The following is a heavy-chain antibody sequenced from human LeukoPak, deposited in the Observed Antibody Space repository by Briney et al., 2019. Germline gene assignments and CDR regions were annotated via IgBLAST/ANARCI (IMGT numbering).Heavy chain of an antibody. CDR2: MNPNSGNT. D-gene: IGHD6-19*01. J-gene: IGHJ4*02. CDR3: AKDQVAVAGTFDY. V-gene: IGHV1-8*01. CDR1: GYTFTSYD. Sequence: GASVKVSCKASGYTFTSYDINWVRQATGQGLEWMGWMNPNSGNTGYAQKFQGRVTMTRNTSISTAYMELSSLRSEDTAVYYCAKDQVAVAGTFDYWGQGTLVTVSS.